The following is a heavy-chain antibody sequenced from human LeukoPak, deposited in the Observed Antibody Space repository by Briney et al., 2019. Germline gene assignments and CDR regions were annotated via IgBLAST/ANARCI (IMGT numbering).Heavy chain of an antibody. D-gene: IGHD2-2*01. Sequence: ASVKVSCKASGYTFTSYGISWVRQAPGQGLEWMGWISAYNGNTNYAQKLQGRVTMTTDTSTSTAYMEMRSLRSDDTAVYYCAREAYCSSTSCYYGDYDYYYYMDVWGKGTTVTVSS. J-gene: IGHJ6*03. CDR3: AREAYCSSTSCYYGDYDYYYYMDV. V-gene: IGHV1-18*01. CDR2: ISAYNGNT. CDR1: GYTFTSYG.